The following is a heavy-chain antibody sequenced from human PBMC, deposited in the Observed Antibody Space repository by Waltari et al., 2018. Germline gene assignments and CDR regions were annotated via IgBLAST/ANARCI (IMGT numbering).Heavy chain of an antibody. J-gene: IGHJ2*01. CDR3: ARDVTGYYYFDL. CDR2: INSGGDT. CDR1: GFTVSSNY. Sequence: EVQLVESGGGLIQPGGSLRLSCAASGFTVSSNYISWVRQAPGKGLEWVSVINSGGDTHYADSVKGRFTISRDSSKNTVYLQMSTLRAEDTALYYCARDVTGYYYFDLWGRGTLVTVSS. V-gene: IGHV3-53*01.